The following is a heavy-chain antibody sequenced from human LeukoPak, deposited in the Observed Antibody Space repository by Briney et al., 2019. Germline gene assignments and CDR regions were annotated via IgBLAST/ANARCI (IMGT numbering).Heavy chain of an antibody. CDR3: AKAAVGATTSARWYFDL. CDR1: GFTFSSYD. CDR2: IGTAGDT. D-gene: IGHD1-26*01. J-gene: IGHJ2*01. Sequence: GGSLRLSCAASGFTFSSYDMHWVRQAAGKGLEGVSAIGTAGDTYYPGSVKGRFTISRENAKNSLYLQMNSLRAEGTAVYYCAKAAVGATTSARWYFDLWGRGTLVTVSS. V-gene: IGHV3-13*01.